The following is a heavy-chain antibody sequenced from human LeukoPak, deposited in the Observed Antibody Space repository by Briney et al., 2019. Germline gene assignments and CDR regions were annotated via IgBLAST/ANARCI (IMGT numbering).Heavy chain of an antibody. CDR2: ISSSSSYI. D-gene: IGHD6-19*01. CDR1: GFTFIDYW. J-gene: IGHJ4*02. Sequence: PGGSLRLSCAASGFTFIDYWMHWVRQAPAKGLEWVSSISSSSSYIYYADSVKGRFTISRDNAKNSLYLQMNSLRAEDTAVYYCAREVAVAGKEYYFDYWGQGTLVTVSS. V-gene: IGHV3-21*01. CDR3: AREVAVAGKEYYFDY.